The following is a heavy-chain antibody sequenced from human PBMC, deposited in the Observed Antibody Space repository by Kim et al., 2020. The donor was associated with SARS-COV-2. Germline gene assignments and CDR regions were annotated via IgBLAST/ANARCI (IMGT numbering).Heavy chain of an antibody. D-gene: IGHD2-15*01. V-gene: IGHV3-30*07. CDR3: ARDVGGRGPATDAFDI. Sequence: SVKGRFTISRDKSKNTLYLQMNSLRAEDTAVYYCARDVGGRGPATDAFDIWGQGTMVTVSS. J-gene: IGHJ3*02.